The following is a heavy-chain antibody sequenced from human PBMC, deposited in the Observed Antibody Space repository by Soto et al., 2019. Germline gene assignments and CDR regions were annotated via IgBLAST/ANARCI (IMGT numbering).Heavy chain of an antibody. CDR3: ARDEGGDYGDHGAGYGDY. J-gene: IGHJ4*02. D-gene: IGHD4-17*01. V-gene: IGHV3-33*01. CDR1: GFTFSSYG. Sequence: QVPLVESGGGVVQPGRSLRLSCAASGFTFSSYGMHWVRQAPGKGLEWVAVIWYDGSNKYYADSVKGRFTISRDNSKNTLYLQMNSLRAEDTAVYYCARDEGGDYGDHGAGYGDYWGQGTLVTVSS. CDR2: IWYDGSNK.